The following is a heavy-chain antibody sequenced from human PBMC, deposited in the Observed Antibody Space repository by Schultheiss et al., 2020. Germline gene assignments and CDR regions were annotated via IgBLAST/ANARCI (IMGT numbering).Heavy chain of an antibody. Sequence: GGSLRLSCAASGFTFSSYGMHWVRQAPGKGLEWVAVISYDGSNKYYADSVKGRFTISRDNSKNTLYLQMNSLRAEDTAVYYCARATGRGTYCGGDCYFDYWGQGTLVTVSS. CDR3: ARATGRGTYCGGDCYFDY. CDR1: GFTFSSYG. D-gene: IGHD2-21*02. CDR2: ISYDGSNK. J-gene: IGHJ4*02. V-gene: IGHV3-30*19.